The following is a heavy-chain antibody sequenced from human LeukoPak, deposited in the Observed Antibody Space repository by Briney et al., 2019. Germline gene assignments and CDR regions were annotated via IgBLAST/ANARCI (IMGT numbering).Heavy chain of an antibody. CDR2: INTNTGNP. V-gene: IGHV7-4-1*02. CDR3: ARVGKYSGSYPDY. CDR1: GYTFSSYA. J-gene: IGHJ4*02. D-gene: IGHD1-26*01. Sequence: GASVKVSCKASGYTFSSYAMNWVRQAPGQGLEWVGWINTNTGNPTYAQGFTGRFVFSLDTSVSTAFLQISSLKAEDTAVYYCARVGKYSGSYPDYWGQGTLVTVSS.